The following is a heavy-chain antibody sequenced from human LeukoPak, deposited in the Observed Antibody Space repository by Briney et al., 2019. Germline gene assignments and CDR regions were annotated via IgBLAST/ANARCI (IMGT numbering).Heavy chain of an antibody. CDR3: ARVDTAMVTDYYYYMDV. CDR1: GFTVSSNY. D-gene: IGHD5-18*01. CDR2: IYSGGST. V-gene: IGHV3-53*01. Sequence: GGSLRLSCAASGFTVSSNYMSWVRQAPGKGLEWVSVIYSGGSTYYADSVKGRFTISRDNSKNTLYLQMNSLRAEDTAVYYCARVDTAMVTDYYYYMDVWAKGPRSPSP. J-gene: IGHJ6*03.